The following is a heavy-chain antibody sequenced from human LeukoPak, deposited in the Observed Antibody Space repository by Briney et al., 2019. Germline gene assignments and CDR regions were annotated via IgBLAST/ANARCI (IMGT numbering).Heavy chain of an antibody. D-gene: IGHD3-10*01. J-gene: IGHJ4*02. CDR3: ARVSGSGSYYIGY. Sequence: GGSLRLSCAASGFTFSSNYMSWVRQAPGKGLEWVSVIYSGGSTYYSDYVKGRFTISRHNSKNTLYLQMNSLRAEDTAVYYCARVSGSGSYYIGYWGQGTLVTVSS. CDR2: IYSGGST. V-gene: IGHV3-53*04. CDR1: GFTFSSNY.